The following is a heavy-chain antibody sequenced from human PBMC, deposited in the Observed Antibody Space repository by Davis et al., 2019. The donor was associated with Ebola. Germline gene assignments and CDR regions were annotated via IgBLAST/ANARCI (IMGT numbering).Heavy chain of an antibody. CDR1: GLTFSSYG. V-gene: IGHV3-33*01. CDR2: IWYNGSNK. Sequence: SLSLSCAASGLTFSSYGMHWVRQAPGKGLAWVSVIWYNGSNKYYADSVKGRFTISRDNSKNTLYLQMNSLSAEATAVYYCASDDGGYCSGDSCFHYYGMDVWGQGTTVTVSS. CDR3: ASDDGGYCSGDSCFHYYGMDV. D-gene: IGHD2-15*01. J-gene: IGHJ6*02.